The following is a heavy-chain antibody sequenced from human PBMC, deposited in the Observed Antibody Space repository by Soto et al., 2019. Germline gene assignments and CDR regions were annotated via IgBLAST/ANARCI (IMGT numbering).Heavy chain of an antibody. CDR1: GFILSDYY. J-gene: IGHJ4*02. V-gene: IGHV3-11*05. D-gene: IGHD3-10*01. CDR2: ISSSGTYT. Sequence: GGSLRLSCAASGFILSDYYMGWIRQAPGRGLEWVSYISSSGTYTNYADSVKGRFTISRDSTKNSLYLQMNSQRAEDTALYYCARVDRGSGSYAAFVYFDHWGQGALVTVSS. CDR3: ARVDRGSGSYAAFVYFDH.